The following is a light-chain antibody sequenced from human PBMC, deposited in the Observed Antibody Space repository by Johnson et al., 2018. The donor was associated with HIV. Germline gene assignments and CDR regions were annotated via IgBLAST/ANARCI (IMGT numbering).Light chain of an antibody. J-gene: IGLJ1*01. CDR2: DNN. Sequence: LTQPPSVSAAPGQKVTISCSGSSSNIGNNYVSWYQQLPGTAPKLLIYDNNKRPSGIPDRFSGSKSGTSATLGITGLQTGDEADYYCGTWDSSLSAGNVFGTGTKVTVL. V-gene: IGLV1-51*01. CDR3: GTWDSSLSAGNV. CDR1: SSNIGNNY.